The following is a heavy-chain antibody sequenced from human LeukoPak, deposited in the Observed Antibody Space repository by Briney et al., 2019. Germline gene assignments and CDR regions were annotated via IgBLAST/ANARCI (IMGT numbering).Heavy chain of an antibody. CDR3: ARHGSPSVEMATIGAFDI. Sequence: PSETLSLTCTVSGGSISSSSYYWGWIRQPPGKGLEWIGSIYYSGSTYYNPSLKSRVTISVDTSKNQFSLKLSSVTAADTAVYYCARHGSPSVEMATIGAFDIWGQGTMVTVSS. J-gene: IGHJ3*02. V-gene: IGHV4-39*01. CDR1: GGSISSSSYY. D-gene: IGHD5-24*01. CDR2: IYYSGST.